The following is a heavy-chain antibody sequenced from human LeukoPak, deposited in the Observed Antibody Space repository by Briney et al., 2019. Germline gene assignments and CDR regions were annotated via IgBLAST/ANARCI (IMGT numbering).Heavy chain of an antibody. CDR3: ARIAVAGSLYFDY. CDR1: GGTFSSHA. CDR2: IIPIFGTA. D-gene: IGHD6-19*01. J-gene: IGHJ4*02. Sequence: GASVKVSCKXSGGTFSSHAISWVRQAPGQGLEWMGRIIPIFGTANYAQKFQGRVTITTDESTSTAYMELSSLRSEDTAVYYCARIAVAGSLYFDYWGQGTLVTVSS. V-gene: IGHV1-69*05.